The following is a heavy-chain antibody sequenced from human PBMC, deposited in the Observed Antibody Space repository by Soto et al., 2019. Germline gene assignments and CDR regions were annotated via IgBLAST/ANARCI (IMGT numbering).Heavy chain of an antibody. CDR3: AKDHLPPYSSFHFDY. Sequence: EVQLLESGGGLVQPGGSLRLSCAASGFTFSSYAMSWVRQAPGKGLEWVSAISGSGGSTYYADSVKGRFTISRDNSKNTLCLQMNSLRAEDTAVYYCAKDHLPPYSSFHFDYWGQGTLVTVSS. CDR1: GFTFSSYA. V-gene: IGHV3-23*01. CDR2: ISGSGGST. D-gene: IGHD6-6*01. J-gene: IGHJ4*02.